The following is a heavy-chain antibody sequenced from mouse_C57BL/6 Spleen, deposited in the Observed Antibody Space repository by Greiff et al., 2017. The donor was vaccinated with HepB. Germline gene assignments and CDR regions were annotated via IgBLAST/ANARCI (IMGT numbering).Heavy chain of an antibody. CDR2: IDPSDSYT. CDR3: ARNYGFDY. D-gene: IGHD1-1*02. V-gene: IGHV1-69*02. CDR1: GYTFTSYW. J-gene: IGHJ2*01. Sequence: VQLQQPGAELVKPGASVKLSCKASGYTFTSYWMHWVKQRPGQGLEWIGVIDPSDSYTNYNQKFKGKATLTVDTSSSTAYMQLSSLTSEDSAVYYCARNYGFDYWGQGTTLTVSS.